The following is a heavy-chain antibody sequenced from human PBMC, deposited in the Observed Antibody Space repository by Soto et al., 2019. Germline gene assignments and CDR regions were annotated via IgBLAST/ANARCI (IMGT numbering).Heavy chain of an antibody. CDR2: IFHDGTA. J-gene: IGHJ4*02. CDR3: ARLVYDTRLNYMYFDF. CDR1: GVSISSGNW. D-gene: IGHD2-8*01. V-gene: IGHV4-4*02. Sequence: SETLSLTCAVSGVSISSGNWWTCVRQTPQRGLEYIGEIFHDGTANYYPSFERRVAISVDTSKNQFSLKLTSVTAADTTIYFCARLVYDTRLNYMYFDFWGQGALVTVSS.